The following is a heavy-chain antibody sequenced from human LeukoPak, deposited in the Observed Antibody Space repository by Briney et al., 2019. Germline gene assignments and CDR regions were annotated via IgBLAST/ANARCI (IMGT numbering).Heavy chain of an antibody. Sequence: SETQSLTCTVSGGSISSYYWSWIRQPPGKGLEWIGYIYYSGSTNYNPSLKSRVTISVDTSKNQFSLKLSSVTAADTAVYYCARLSRYDNWFDPWGQGTLVTVSS. V-gene: IGHV4-59*08. D-gene: IGHD5-12*01. CDR1: GGSISSYY. CDR2: IYYSGST. J-gene: IGHJ5*02. CDR3: ARLSRYDNWFDP.